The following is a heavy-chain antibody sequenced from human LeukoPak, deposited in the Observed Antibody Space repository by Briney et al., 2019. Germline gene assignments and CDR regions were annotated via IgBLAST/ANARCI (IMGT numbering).Heavy chain of an antibody. J-gene: IGHJ6*03. CDR3: ARYLEATETTWHYMDV. CDR1: GFTFDDYA. V-gene: IGHV3-9*01. CDR2: ISWNSGSI. D-gene: IGHD1-1*01. Sequence: PGRSLRLSCAASGFTFDDYAMHWVRQAPGKGLEWVSGISWNSGSIGYADSVKGRFTISRDNAKNSLCLQMNSLRVEDTGLYYCARYLEATETTWHYMDVWGKGTTVIVSS.